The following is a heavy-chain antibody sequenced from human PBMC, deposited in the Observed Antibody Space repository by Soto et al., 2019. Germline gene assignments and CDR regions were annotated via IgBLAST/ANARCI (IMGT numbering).Heavy chain of an antibody. CDR2: IYYSGST. Sequence: SETLSLTCTVSGGSISSYYWSWIRQPPGKGLEWIGYIYYSGSTNYNPSLKSRVTISVDTSKNQFSLKLSSVTAADTAVYYCARHPYDSSGYYYYFDYWGQGTLVTVSS. J-gene: IGHJ4*02. CDR1: GGSISSYY. CDR3: ARHPYDSSGYYYYFDY. V-gene: IGHV4-59*01. D-gene: IGHD3-22*01.